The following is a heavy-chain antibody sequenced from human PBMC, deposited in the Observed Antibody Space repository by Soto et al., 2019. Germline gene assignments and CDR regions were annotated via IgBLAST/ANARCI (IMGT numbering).Heavy chain of an antibody. J-gene: IGHJ5*02. V-gene: IGHV4-30-4*01. CDR3: AIGNALRGYCSGGRCPRWFDP. Sequence: QVQLQESGPGLVKPSQTLSLTCTVSGGSISSGDYYWSWIRQPPGKGLEWIGYIYYSGSTYYNPSLKSRVTISVDTSRSQFSLRLTSVTASDTAVYYCAIGNALRGYCSGGRCPRWFDPWGQGTLVTVSS. CDR2: IYYSGST. D-gene: IGHD2-15*01. CDR1: GGSISSGDYY.